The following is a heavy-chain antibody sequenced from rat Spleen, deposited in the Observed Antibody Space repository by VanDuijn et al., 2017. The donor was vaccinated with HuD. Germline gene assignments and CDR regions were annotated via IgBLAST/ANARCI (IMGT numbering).Heavy chain of an antibody. V-gene: IGHV5-31*01. J-gene: IGHJ3*01. CDR1: GFTFDKYW. Sequence: EVHLVESGGGLVQPGRSLKLSCVASGFTFDKYWMTWIRQAPGKGLEWVASITNLGGSTYYLDSVKGRFTISRDNAKSTLYLQMESLRSEDTATYYCAKDLDYSGDNWLAYWGQGTLVTVSS. CDR2: ITNLGGST. CDR3: AKDLDYSGDNWLAY. D-gene: IGHD1-1*01.